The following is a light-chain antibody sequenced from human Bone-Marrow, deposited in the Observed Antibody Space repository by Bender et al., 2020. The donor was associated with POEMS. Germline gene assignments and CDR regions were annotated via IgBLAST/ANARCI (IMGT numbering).Light chain of an antibody. J-gene: IGLJ3*02. V-gene: IGLV1-47*01. Sequence: QSVLTQPPSASGTPGQRVTISCSGSSSNVGNNFVSWYQQLPGTAPKLLIYRSNHRPSGVPDRFSGSKSDTSASLAISGLRSEDEADYYCAAWEDSLNGWVFGGGTKLTVL. CDR1: SSNVGNNF. CDR3: AAWEDSLNGWV. CDR2: RSN.